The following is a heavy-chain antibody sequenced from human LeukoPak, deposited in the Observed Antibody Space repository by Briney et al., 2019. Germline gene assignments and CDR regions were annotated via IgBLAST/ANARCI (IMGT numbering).Heavy chain of an antibody. CDR1: GGSISSGGYS. V-gene: IGHV4-30-2*01. D-gene: IGHD2-15*01. J-gene: IGHJ6*02. Sequence: PSETLSLTCAVSGGSISSGGYSWSWIRQPPGKGLEWIGYTYHSGSTYYTPSLKSRVTISVDRSKNQFSLKLSSVTAADTAVYYCARGGLYCSGGSCYPYGMDVWGQGTTVTVSS. CDR2: TYHSGST. CDR3: ARGGLYCSGGSCYPYGMDV.